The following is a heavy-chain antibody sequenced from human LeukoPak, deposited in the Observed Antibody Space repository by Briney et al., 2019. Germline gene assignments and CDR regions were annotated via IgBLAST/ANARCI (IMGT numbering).Heavy chain of an antibody. D-gene: IGHD1-7*01. Sequence: SETLSLTCTVSGGSISSYYWSWIRQPPGKGLEWIGYIYYSGSTNYNPSLKSRVTISVDTSKNQFSLKLSSVTAADTAVYYCARDRRGITGTTLAFDIWGQGTMVTVSS. J-gene: IGHJ3*02. CDR3: ARDRRGITGTTLAFDI. CDR2: IYYSGST. CDR1: GGSISSYY. V-gene: IGHV4-59*01.